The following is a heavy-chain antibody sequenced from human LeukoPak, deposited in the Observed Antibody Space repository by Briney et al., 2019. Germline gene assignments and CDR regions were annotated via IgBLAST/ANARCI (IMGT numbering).Heavy chain of an antibody. CDR2: INPDGGEE. D-gene: IGHD3-16*01. J-gene: IGHJ4*02. Sequence: GGSLRLSCVVSGLTLGIYWMNWVRLAPGRGLECVTNINPDGGEERYVDSVEGRFVISRDSAKNSLYLQMNSLRAEDTAVYYCAIWGADQNYWGQGTLVTVSS. CDR3: AIWGADQNY. V-gene: IGHV3-7*02. CDR1: GLTLGIYW.